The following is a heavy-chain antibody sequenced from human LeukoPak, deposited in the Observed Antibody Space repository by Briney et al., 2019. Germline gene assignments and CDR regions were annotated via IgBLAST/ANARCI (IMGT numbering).Heavy chain of an antibody. D-gene: IGHD2-15*01. CDR2: IKQDGSDK. CDR3: ARSCSGGTCNFPKFEP. V-gene: IGHV3-7*01. Sequence: GGSLRLSCAASGFTLSSYSMNWVRQAPGKGLEWVAHIKQDGSDKYYADSVRGRFTVSRDNAKNSLYLQMNSQRAEDTAVYYCARSCSGGTCNFPKFEPWGQGTLVTVSS. J-gene: IGHJ5*02. CDR1: GFTLSSYS.